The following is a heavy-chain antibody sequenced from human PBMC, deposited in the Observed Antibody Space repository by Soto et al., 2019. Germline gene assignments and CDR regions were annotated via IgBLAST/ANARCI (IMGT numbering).Heavy chain of an antibody. D-gene: IGHD6-13*01. CDR1: GGTFSSYA. CDR3: ARDLGDSSSWYPFDY. J-gene: IGHJ4*02. V-gene: IGHV1-69*13. Sequence: SVKVSCKASGGTFSSYAISWVRQAPGQGLEWMGGIIPIFGTANYAQKFQGRVTITADESTSTAYMELSSLRSEDTAVYYCARDLGDSSSWYPFDYWGQGTLVTVSS. CDR2: IIPIFGTA.